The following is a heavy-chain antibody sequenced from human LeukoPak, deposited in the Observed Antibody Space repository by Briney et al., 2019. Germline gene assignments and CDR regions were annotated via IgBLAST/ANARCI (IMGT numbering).Heavy chain of an antibody. CDR3: ARDSVTSYYYGMDV. Sequence: ASVKVSCKASGYTFTSYGISWARQAPGQGLEWMGWISAYNGNTNYAQKLQGRVTMTTDTSTSTAYMELRSLRSDDTAVYYCARDSVTSYYYGMDVWGQGTTVTVSS. CDR1: GYTFTSYG. J-gene: IGHJ6*02. CDR2: ISAYNGNT. D-gene: IGHD3-16*02. V-gene: IGHV1-18*01.